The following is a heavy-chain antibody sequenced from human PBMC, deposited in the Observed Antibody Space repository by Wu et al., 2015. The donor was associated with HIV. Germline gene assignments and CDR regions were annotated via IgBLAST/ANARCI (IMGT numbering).Heavy chain of an antibody. CDR2: INPKSGGT. V-gene: IGHV1-2*02. D-gene: IGHD5-24*01. Sequence: QVQLLQSGAEVKKPGASVKVSCKASGYMFTDYYIHWVRQAPGQGLEWMGWINPKSGGTNYARKFQGRVTMTRDTSITTTYMELSRLRSDDTAVYYCARVLEMATIYYLDSWGQGTLVTVSS. CDR3: ARVLEMATIYYLDS. J-gene: IGHJ4*02. CDR1: GYMFTDYY.